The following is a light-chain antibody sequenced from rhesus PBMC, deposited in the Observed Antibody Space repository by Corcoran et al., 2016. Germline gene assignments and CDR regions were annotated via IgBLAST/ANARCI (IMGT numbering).Light chain of an antibody. J-gene: IGLJ6*01. V-gene: IGLV2-23*01. Sequence: QAALTQHPSVSGSPGQSVTISCTGTSSDISGYNYVSWYHQNPGKAPKLMVYYVSKRPSGVSDRFSGPKSANTASLTISELQAEDEVDYYCSSYAGSDTFVFGSGTKLTVL. CDR1: SSDISGYNY. CDR2: YVS. CDR3: SSYAGSDTFV.